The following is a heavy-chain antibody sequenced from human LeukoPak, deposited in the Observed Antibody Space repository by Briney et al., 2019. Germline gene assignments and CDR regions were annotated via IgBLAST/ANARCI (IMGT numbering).Heavy chain of an antibody. CDR3: ARDLGIAAADRDY. CDR2: IYYSGST. V-gene: IGHV4-39*07. CDR1: GGSISSSSYY. D-gene: IGHD6-13*01. J-gene: IGHJ4*02. Sequence: SETLSLTCTVSGGSISSSSYYWGWIRQPPGKGLEWIGSIYYSGSTYYNPSLKSRVTISVDKSKNQFSLKLSSVTAADTAVYCCARDLGIAAADRDYWGQGTLVTVSS.